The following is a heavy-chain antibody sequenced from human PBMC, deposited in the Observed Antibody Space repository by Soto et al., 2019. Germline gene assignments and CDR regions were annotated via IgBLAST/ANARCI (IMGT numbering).Heavy chain of an antibody. D-gene: IGHD3-22*01. V-gene: IGHV3-9*01. CDR3: AKETNYSGGYFEAFDI. CDR2: ISWNSGNI. Sequence: GGSLRLSCAASGFTFSSYGMHWVRQAPGKGLEWVSHISWNSGNIGYADSVKGRFTTSRDNDKNYLYLQMNSLRVEDTALYYCAKETNYSGGYFEAFDIWGPGTMVTVSS. J-gene: IGHJ3*02. CDR1: GFTFSSYG.